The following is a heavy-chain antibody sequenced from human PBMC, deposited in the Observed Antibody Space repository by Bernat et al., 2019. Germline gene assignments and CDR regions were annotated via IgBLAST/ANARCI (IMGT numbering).Heavy chain of an antibody. Sequence: QLQLQESGSGLVKPSQTLSLTCAVSGGSISSGVYSWSWIRQPPGKGLEWIGYIYHSGSTYYNPSLKSRVTISVDRSKNQFSLKLSSVTAADTAVYYCARGNYCISTSCYLNWFDPWGQGTLVTVSS. D-gene: IGHD2-2*01. V-gene: IGHV4-30-2*01. CDR1: GGSISSGVYS. J-gene: IGHJ5*02. CDR3: ARGNYCISTSCYLNWFDP. CDR2: IYHSGST.